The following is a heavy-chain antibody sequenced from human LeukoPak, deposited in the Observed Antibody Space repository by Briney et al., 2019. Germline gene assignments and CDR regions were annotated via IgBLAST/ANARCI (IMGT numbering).Heavy chain of an antibody. CDR3: ARADFDSSSSGFDY. Sequence: NPSETLSLTCAVYGGSFSGYCWSWIRQPPGKGLEWIGEINHSGSTNYNPSLKSRVTISVDTSKNQFSLKLSSVTAADTAVYYCARADFDSSSSGFDYWGQGTLVTVSS. V-gene: IGHV4-34*01. CDR1: GGSFSGYC. CDR2: INHSGST. J-gene: IGHJ4*02. D-gene: IGHD6-6*01.